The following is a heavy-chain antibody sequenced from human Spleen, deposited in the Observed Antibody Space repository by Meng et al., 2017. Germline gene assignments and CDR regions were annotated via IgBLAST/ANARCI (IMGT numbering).Heavy chain of an antibody. CDR1: GGSFSDYY. D-gene: IGHD3-10*01. CDR2: INHSGST. J-gene: IGHJ3*02. CDR3: ARVMWFGELSAFAI. V-gene: IGHV4-34*01. Sequence: GSLRLSCVVSGGSFSDYYWSWIRQPPGKGLEWIGEINHSGSTNYNPSLESRATISVDTSQNNLSLKLSSVTAADSAVYYCARVMWFGELSAFAIWGQGTMVTVSS.